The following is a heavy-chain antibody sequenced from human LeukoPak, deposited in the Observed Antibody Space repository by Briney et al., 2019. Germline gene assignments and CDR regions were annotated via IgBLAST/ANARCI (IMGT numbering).Heavy chain of an antibody. CDR2: IYYSGST. CDR3: ARAKYSGYEFGYYYMDV. D-gene: IGHD5-12*01. V-gene: IGHV4-59*11. CDR1: GGSIGSHY. Sequence: PSETLSLTCTVSGGSIGSHYWSWIRQPPGKGLEWIGYIYYSGSTNYNPSLKSRVTISVDTSKNQFSLKLSSVTAADTAVYYCARAKYSGYEFGYYYMDVWGKGTTVTVSS. J-gene: IGHJ6*03.